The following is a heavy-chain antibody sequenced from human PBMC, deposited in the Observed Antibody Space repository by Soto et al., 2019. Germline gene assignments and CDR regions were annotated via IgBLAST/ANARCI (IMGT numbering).Heavy chain of an antibody. J-gene: IGHJ4*02. V-gene: IGHV1-69*13. D-gene: IGHD3-22*01. CDR2: IIPIFGTA. CDR3: ASIGDSSGYYYPFDY. Sequence: ASVKVSCKASGGTFSSYAISWVRQAPGQGLEWMGGIIPIFGTANYAQKFQGRVTITADESTSTAYMELSSLISEDTAVYYCASIGDSSGYYYPFDYWGQGTLVTVSS. CDR1: GGTFSSYA.